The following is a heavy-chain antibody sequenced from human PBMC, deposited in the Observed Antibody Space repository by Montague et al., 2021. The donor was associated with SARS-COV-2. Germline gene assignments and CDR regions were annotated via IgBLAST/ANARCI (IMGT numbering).Heavy chain of an antibody. CDR1: GGSISGSSYY. D-gene: IGHD3-9*01. CDR2: IYYSGST. V-gene: IGHV4-39*01. Sequence: SETLSLTRTVSGGSISGSSYYWGWIRQPPGKGLEWIGSIYYSGSTYYNPSLKSRVTISVDTSKNQFSLKLSSVTAADTAEYYCATYYDILTGYYIDAFDIWGQGTMVTVSS. CDR3: ATYYDILTGYYIDAFDI. J-gene: IGHJ3*02.